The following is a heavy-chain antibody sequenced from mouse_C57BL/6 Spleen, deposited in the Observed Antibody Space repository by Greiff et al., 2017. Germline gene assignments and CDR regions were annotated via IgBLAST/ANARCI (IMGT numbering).Heavy chain of an antibody. D-gene: IGHD1-1*01. CDR1: GYAFTNYL. J-gene: IGHJ1*03. Sequence: QVQLQQSGAELVRPGTSVKVSCKASGYAFTNYLIEWVKQRPGQGLEWIGVINPGSGGTNYNEKFKGKATLTADKYSSTAYMQLSSLTSEDSAVYVCARVGYYGSRRYFDVWGTGTTGTVSS. CDR3: ARVGYYGSRRYFDV. V-gene: IGHV1-54*01. CDR2: INPGSGGT.